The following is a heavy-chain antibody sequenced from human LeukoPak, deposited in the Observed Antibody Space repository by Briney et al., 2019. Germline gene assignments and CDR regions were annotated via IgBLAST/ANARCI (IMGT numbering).Heavy chain of an antibody. V-gene: IGHV4-34*01. CDR2: INHSGST. J-gene: IGHJ3*02. Sequence: PSETLSLTCAVYGGSFSGYYWSWIRQPPGKGLEWIGEINHSGSTNYNPSLKSRVTISVDTSKNQFSLKLSSVTAADTAVYYCARGGYYYDSSGYFPAFDIWGQGTMVTVSS. CDR1: GGSFSGYY. CDR3: ARGGYYYDSSGYFPAFDI. D-gene: IGHD3-22*01.